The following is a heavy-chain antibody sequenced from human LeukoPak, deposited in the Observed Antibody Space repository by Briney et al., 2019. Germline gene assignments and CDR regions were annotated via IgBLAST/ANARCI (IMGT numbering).Heavy chain of an antibody. Sequence: PGESLRLSCTASGFTFSNFWMGWVRQAPGKGLEWVANIKQDKTEKFYLGSVKGRFTISRDDAKNSLYLQMNSLRAEDTAVYYCARARDSSWDYWGQGTLVTVSS. CDR3: ARARDSSWDY. V-gene: IGHV3-7*03. CDR1: GFTFSNFW. CDR2: IKQDKTEK. J-gene: IGHJ4*02. D-gene: IGHD6-13*01.